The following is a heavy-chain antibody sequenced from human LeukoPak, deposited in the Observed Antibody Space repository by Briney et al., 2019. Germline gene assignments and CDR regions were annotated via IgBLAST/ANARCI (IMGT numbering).Heavy chain of an antibody. Sequence: SGPTLVNPTQTLTLTCTFPGFSLSTSGMCVSWIRQPPGKALEWLARIDWDDDKYYSTSLKTRLTNSKNTSKNQVVLTMTNMDPVDTATYYCARITGDYPYDYWGQGTLVTVSS. CDR1: GFSLSTSGMC. CDR2: IDWDDDK. CDR3: ARITGDYPYDY. J-gene: IGHJ4*02. V-gene: IGHV2-70*11. D-gene: IGHD4-17*01.